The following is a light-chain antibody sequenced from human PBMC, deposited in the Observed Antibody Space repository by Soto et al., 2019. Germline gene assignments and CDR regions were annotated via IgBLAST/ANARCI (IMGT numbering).Light chain of an antibody. Sequence: EIVMTQSPATLSVSPGERATLSCRTSQSVNDNLAWYQQKPGQAPRLLVYGASTGATGIPDRFSGSGSGTDFTLTISRLEPEDFAVYYCQQYGSSPGTFGGGTKVDIK. CDR2: GAS. CDR3: QQYGSSPGT. CDR1: QSVNDN. V-gene: IGKV3-20*01. J-gene: IGKJ4*01.